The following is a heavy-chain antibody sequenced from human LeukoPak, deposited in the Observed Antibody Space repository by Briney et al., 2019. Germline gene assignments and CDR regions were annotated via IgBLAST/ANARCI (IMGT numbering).Heavy chain of an antibody. CDR2: INHSGST. CDR3: ARGSHDFWSGYSPVDY. Sequence: SETLSLTCAVYGGSFSGYYWSWIRQPPGKGLEWIGEINHSGSTSYNPSLKSRVTISVDTSKNQFSLKLSSVTAADTAVYYCARGSHDFWSGYSPVDYWGQGTLVTVSS. V-gene: IGHV4-34*01. CDR1: GGSFSGYY. D-gene: IGHD3-3*01. J-gene: IGHJ4*02.